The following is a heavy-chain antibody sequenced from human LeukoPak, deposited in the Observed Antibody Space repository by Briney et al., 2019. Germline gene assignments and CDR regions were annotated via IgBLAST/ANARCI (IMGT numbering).Heavy chain of an antibody. D-gene: IGHD2-21*01. Sequence: PGGSLRLSCVTSGFFFNSYWMSWVRQAPGKGLEWVANENQDGSEIYYVDSVKGRFIMSRDNTKNSFYLQMCSLRVEDTAVYYCARGRDVDAWGQGTLVTVSS. J-gene: IGHJ4*02. V-gene: IGHV3-7*03. CDR3: ARGRDVDA. CDR1: GFFFNSYW. CDR2: ENQDGSEI.